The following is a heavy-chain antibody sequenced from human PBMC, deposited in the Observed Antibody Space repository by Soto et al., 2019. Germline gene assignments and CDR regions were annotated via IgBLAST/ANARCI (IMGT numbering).Heavy chain of an antibody. V-gene: IGHV4-59*01. CDR2: IYYSGST. J-gene: IGHJ6*02. CDR1: GGSTSSYY. CDR3: ARGLLGYYYYGMDV. Sequence: PSETLSLTCTVSGGSTSSYYWSWIRQPPGKGLEWIGYIYYSGSTNYNPSLKSRVTISVDTSKNQFSLKLSSVTAADTAVYYCARGLLGYYYYGMDVWGQGTTVTVSS. D-gene: IGHD3-16*01.